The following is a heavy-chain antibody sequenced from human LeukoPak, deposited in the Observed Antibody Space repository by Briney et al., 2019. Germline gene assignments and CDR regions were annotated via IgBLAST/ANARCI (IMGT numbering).Heavy chain of an antibody. CDR3: ATLLGETHFFDY. D-gene: IGHD1-26*01. CDR1: GTYTLIELS. V-gene: IGHV1-24*01. J-gene: IGHJ4*02. Sequence: ASVKVSCKVSGTYTLIELSMHWVRQAPGKGIEWMGGFDPEAGETIYAQKFKGRVTTTEDTSTDTAYMDLSSLRSEDTAVYYCATLLGETHFFDYWGQGTLVTVSS. CDR2: FDPEAGET.